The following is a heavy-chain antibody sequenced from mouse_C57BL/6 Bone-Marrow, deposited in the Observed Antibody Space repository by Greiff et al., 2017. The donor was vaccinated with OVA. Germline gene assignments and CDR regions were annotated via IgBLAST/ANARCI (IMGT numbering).Heavy chain of an antibody. CDR2: IRSKSNNYAT. CDR3: VRLYYFYAMDY. J-gene: IGHJ4*01. Sequence: EVQRVESGGGLVQPKGSLKLSCAASGFSFNTYAMNWVRQAPGKGLEWVARIRSKSNNYATYYADSVKDRFTISRDDSESMLYLQMNNLKTEDTAMYYCVRLYYFYAMDYWGQGTSVTVSS. V-gene: IGHV10-1*01. D-gene: IGHD1-1*01. CDR1: GFSFNTYA.